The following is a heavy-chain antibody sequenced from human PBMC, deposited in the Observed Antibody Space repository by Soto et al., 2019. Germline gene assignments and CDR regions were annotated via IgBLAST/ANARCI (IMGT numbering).Heavy chain of an antibody. J-gene: IGHJ6*02. CDR1: GGSISSGDYY. CDR2: IYYSGST. Sequence: QVQLQESGPGLVMPSQTLSLTCTVSGGSISSGDYYWSWIRQPPGKGLEWIGYIYYSGSTYYNPSLKSRVTISVDTSKNQFSLKLSSVTAADTAVYYCARGADCSSTSCYYYYGMDVWGQGTTVTVSS. V-gene: IGHV4-30-4*01. CDR3: ARGADCSSTSCYYYYGMDV. D-gene: IGHD2-2*01.